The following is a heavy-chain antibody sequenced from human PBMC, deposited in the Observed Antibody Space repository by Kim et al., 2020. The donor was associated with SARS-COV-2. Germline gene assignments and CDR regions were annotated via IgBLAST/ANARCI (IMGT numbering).Heavy chain of an antibody. J-gene: IGHJ4*02. Sequence: GGSLRLSCAASGFTFSAYWMHWVRQAPGKGLVWVSQMNSAGSSTGYADPVKGRFTISRDNAKNTLYLHMNSLSAEDTAMYYCAKGGFPGVLDYGGQGTLV. V-gene: IGHV3-74*01. CDR2: MNSAGSST. D-gene: IGHD2-8*01. CDR3: AKGGFPGVLDY. CDR1: GFTFSAYW.